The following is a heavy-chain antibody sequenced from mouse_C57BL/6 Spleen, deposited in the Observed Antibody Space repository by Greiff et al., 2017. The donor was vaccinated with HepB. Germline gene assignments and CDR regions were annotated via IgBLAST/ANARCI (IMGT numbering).Heavy chain of an antibody. V-gene: IGHV1-34*01. CDR1: GYTFTDYY. J-gene: IGHJ2*01. CDR3: ARGGELRLYLDY. D-gene: IGHD4-1*01. CDR2: IYPNNGGN. Sequence: VQLKESGPELVKPGASVKMSCKASGYTFTDYYLHWVKQSHGKSLEWIGYIYPNNGGNGYNQKFKGKATLTVDKSSSTAYMELRSLTSEDSAVYYCARGGELRLYLDYWCQGTTLTVSS.